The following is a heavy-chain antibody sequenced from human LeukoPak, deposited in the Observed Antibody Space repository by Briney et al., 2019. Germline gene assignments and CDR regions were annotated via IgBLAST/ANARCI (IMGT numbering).Heavy chain of an antibody. J-gene: IGHJ4*02. CDR2: INPNSGGT. Sequence: ASVKVSCKASGYTFTGYYMHWVRQAPGQGLEWMGWINPNSGGTNYAQKFQGRVTMTRDTSISTVYMELSRLRSDDTAVYYCARAVTGNWNERLQYYFDYWGQGTLVTVSS. V-gene: IGHV1-2*02. CDR3: ARAVTGNWNERLQYYFDY. CDR1: GYTFTGYY. D-gene: IGHD1-1*01.